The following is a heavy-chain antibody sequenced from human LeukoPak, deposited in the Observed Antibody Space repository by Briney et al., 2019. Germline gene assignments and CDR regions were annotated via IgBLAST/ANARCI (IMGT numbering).Heavy chain of an antibody. V-gene: IGHV3-7*01. D-gene: IGHD2-2*02. CDR2: IKQDGSEK. CDR1: GFTFSSYW. Sequence: GGSLRLSCAASGFTFSSYWMSWVRQAPGKGLEWVANIKQDGSEKYYVDSVKGRFTISRDNAKNSLYLQMNSLRAEDTAVYYCARVGRIPPRNYYYMDVWGKGTTVTVSS. J-gene: IGHJ6*03. CDR3: ARVGRIPPRNYYYMDV.